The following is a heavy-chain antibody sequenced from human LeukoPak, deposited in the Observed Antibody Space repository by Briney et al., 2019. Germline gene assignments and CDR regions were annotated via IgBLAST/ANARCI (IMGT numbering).Heavy chain of an antibody. Sequence: PSETLSLTCTVSGGSISSYYWSWIRQPAGKGLEWIGRIHTSGSTNYNPSLKSRVTMSVDTSKNQFSLKLSSVTAADTAVYYCARDRGYYGSGFFNDAFDIWGQGTMVAVSS. V-gene: IGHV4-4*07. J-gene: IGHJ3*02. CDR2: IHTSGST. D-gene: IGHD3-10*01. CDR1: GGSISSYY. CDR3: ARDRGYYGSGFFNDAFDI.